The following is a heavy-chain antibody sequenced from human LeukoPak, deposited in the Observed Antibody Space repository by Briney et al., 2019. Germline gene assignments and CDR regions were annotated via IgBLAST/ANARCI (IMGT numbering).Heavy chain of an antibody. V-gene: IGHV3-23*01. CDR1: GFTFSGVW. Sequence: GGSLRLSCAASGFTFSGVWMSWVRQAPGKGLEWVASIGGSGRGTYYAASAKGRSTISRDNSKKTVFLQMNSLTAEDTAIYYCAKAAYGDYVNWFDPWGQGTLVTVSS. J-gene: IGHJ5*02. CDR2: IGGSGRGT. CDR3: AKAAYGDYVNWFDP. D-gene: IGHD4-17*01.